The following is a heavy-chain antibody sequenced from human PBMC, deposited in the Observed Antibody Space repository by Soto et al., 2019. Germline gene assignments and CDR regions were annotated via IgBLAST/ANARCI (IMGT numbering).Heavy chain of an antibody. V-gene: IGHV4-39*01. D-gene: IGHD3-9*01. CDR1: GDSINSDKYY. J-gene: IGHJ4*02. CDR2: IYFRGNT. CDR3: ARLEGLATISYYFDF. Sequence: QLQLQESGPGLVKPSETLSLTCSVSGDSINSDKYYWGWIRQPPGKGLEWIGSIYFRGNTYYNPSLQTRVTISLDKSKSQFSLKLNSVPAADSAVYFCARLEGLATISYYFDFWGQGALVTASS.